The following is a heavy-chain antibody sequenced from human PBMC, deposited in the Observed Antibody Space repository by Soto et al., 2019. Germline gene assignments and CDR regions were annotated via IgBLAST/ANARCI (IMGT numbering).Heavy chain of an antibody. J-gene: IGHJ4*02. Sequence: SETLSLPCTVSGGSTSGYYWSWIRQFPGQGLEWIGYIYYSGSTNYNPSLKSRVTISVDQSKNQFSLKLSSVTAGDTAVYFCARVQSGSYALYSFDYWGQGTLVTVSS. CDR1: GGSTSGYY. D-gene: IGHD1-26*01. V-gene: IGHV4-59*01. CDR2: IYYSGST. CDR3: ARVQSGSYALYSFDY.